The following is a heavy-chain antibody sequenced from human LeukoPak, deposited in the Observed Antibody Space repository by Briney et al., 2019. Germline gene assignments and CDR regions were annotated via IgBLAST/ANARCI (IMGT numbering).Heavy chain of an antibody. CDR2: IGGSGGDT. Sequence: GGSLRLSCAASGFTFSNHAISWVRQAPGKGLEWVSTIGGSGGDTYYADSVKGRFTISRDNSKNTLYLQMNSLRAEDTAVYYCARPSRGYNWYFGLWGRGTLATLSS. CDR1: GFTFSNHA. D-gene: IGHD1-1*01. J-gene: IGHJ2*01. V-gene: IGHV3-23*01. CDR3: ARPSRGYNWYFGL.